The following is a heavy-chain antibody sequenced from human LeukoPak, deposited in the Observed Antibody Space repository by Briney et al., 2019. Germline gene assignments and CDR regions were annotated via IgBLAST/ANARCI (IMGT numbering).Heavy chain of an antibody. J-gene: IGHJ4*02. D-gene: IGHD3-16*01. CDR1: GCSISSYD. Sequence: PSETLSLTCTVSGCSISSYDWSWIRQPAGKGLEWIGRIYTSGSTNYNPSLKSRVTISVDPSKNQFSLKLSSVTAADTAVYYCARGWGVGIDPSHFDYWGQGILVTVSS. CDR2: IYTSGST. V-gene: IGHV4-4*07. CDR3: ARGWGVGIDPSHFDY.